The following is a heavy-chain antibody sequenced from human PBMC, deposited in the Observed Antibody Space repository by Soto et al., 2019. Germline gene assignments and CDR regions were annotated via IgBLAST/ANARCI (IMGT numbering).Heavy chain of an antibody. CDR2: ISYDGSNK. CDR1: GFTFSSYA. V-gene: IGHV3-30-3*01. Sequence: QVQLVESGGGVVQPGRSLRLSCAASGFTFSSYAMHWVRQAPGKGLEWVAVISYDGSNKYYGDSVKGRFTISRDNSKNTLDLQMNGLRAEDTAVYYCARDPGITMVRRVPCESYYYYGMDVCGQGTTVTVSS. CDR3: ARDPGITMVRRVPCESYYYYGMDV. D-gene: IGHD3-10*01. J-gene: IGHJ6*02.